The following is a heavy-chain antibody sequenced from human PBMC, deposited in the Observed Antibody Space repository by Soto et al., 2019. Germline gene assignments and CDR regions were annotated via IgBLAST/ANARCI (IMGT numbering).Heavy chain of an antibody. CDR2: IYYSGST. J-gene: IGHJ6*02. Sequence: SETLSLTCTVSGGSISSGDYYWSWIRQPPGKGLEWIGYIYYSGSTYYNPSLKSRVTISVDTSKNQFSLKLSSVTAADTAVYYCASGRALRLLLSRFYYYYGMDVWGQGTTVT. CDR1: GGSISSGDYY. V-gene: IGHV4-30-4*01. D-gene: IGHD2-15*01. CDR3: ASGRALRLLLSRFYYYYGMDV.